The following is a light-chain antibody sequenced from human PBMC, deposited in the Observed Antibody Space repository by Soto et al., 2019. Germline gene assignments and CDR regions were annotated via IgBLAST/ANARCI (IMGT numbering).Light chain of an antibody. J-gene: IGKJ2*01. CDR1: QSVSSY. CDR3: QQRSNWPPYT. CDR2: DAS. V-gene: IGKV3-11*01. Sequence: EIVLTQSPATLSLSPGERATLSCRASQSVSSYLAWYQQKPGQAPRLLIYDASNGATGIPDRFSGSGSGTDFTLTSSSLEPEDFAVYYWQQRSNWPPYTFGQGTKLEIK.